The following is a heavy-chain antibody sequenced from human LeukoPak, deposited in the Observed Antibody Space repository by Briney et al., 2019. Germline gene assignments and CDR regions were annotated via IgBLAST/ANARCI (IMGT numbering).Heavy chain of an antibody. CDR2: IYTSGST. CDR1: GVTISSYY. Sequence: SETLSLTCTVSGVTISSYYWSWLRQPAGQGLEWIGRIYTSGSTNYNPSLESRVTISVDTSKNQFSLKLSSVTAADTAVYYCARGNILCSGGSCSTNIDYWGQGTLVTVSS. V-gene: IGHV4-4*07. D-gene: IGHD2-15*01. J-gene: IGHJ4*02. CDR3: ARGNILCSGGSCSTNIDY.